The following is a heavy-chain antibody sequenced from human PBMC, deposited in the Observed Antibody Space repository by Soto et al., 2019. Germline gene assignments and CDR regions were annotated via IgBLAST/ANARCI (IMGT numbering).Heavy chain of an antibody. J-gene: IGHJ4*02. CDR1: GGSISSYH. Sequence: QVQLQESGPGLVRPSETLSVTCSVSGGSISSYHWNWVRQPPGKGLEWIGYIFYTGSTNYNPSLKSRVTMPLDTSKSQFSLKLTSVTAADTATYYCARSPVPRYSTSPCFDYWGQGIVVTVSS. D-gene: IGHD6-13*01. V-gene: IGHV4-59*12. CDR2: IFYTGST. CDR3: ARSPVPRYSTSPCFDY.